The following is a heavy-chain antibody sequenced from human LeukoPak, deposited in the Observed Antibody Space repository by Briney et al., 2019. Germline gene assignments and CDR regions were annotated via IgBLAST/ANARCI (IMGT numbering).Heavy chain of an antibody. D-gene: IGHD2-2*03. V-gene: IGHV1-69*13. CDR3: ARAGYCSSSSCYAPFDP. Sequence: ASVKVSCKASGGTFRIFAISWVRQAPGQGPEWMGGIIPIFGTANYAQKFQGRVSITADESTSTAYMDLSSLRSEDTAVYYCARAGYCSSSSCYAPFDPWGQGTLVTVSS. J-gene: IGHJ5*02. CDR2: IIPIFGTA. CDR1: GGTFRIFA.